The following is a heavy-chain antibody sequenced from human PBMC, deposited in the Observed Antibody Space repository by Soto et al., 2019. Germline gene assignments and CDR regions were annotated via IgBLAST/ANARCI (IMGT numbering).Heavy chain of an antibody. CDR2: INPSGGST. CDR1: GYTFTSYY. CDR3: ARDIVVVVAPPGQGGFDT. J-gene: IGHJ5*02. Sequence: ASVKVSCKASGYTFTSYYMHWVRQAPGQGLEWMGIINPSGGSTSYAQKFQGRVTMTRDTSTSTIYMELSSLRSEDTAVYYCARDIVVVVAPPGQGGFDTWGQGTLATVSS. D-gene: IGHD2-15*01. V-gene: IGHV1-46*01.